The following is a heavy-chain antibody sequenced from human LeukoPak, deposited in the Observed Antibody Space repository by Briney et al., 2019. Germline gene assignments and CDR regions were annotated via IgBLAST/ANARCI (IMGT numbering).Heavy chain of an antibody. J-gene: IGHJ4*02. V-gene: IGHV3-74*01. CDR2: INPNGITT. CDR1: GFIFRNYW. CDR3: AKDFAGDRDY. D-gene: IGHD4-17*01. Sequence: GGSLRLSCAASGFIFRNYWMHWVRQAPGKGLVWVARINPNGITTTYTDSVKGRFTISRDNAKNTLYLQMNSLGAEDTAVYYCAKDFAGDRDYWGQGTLVTVSS.